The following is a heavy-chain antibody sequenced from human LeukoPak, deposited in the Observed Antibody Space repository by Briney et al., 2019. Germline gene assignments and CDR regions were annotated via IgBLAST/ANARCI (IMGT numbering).Heavy chain of an antibody. CDR3: ARLGDYDILTGHYNVINRIDY. J-gene: IGHJ4*02. Sequence: SETLSLTCTVSGGSISSSSYYWGWIRQPPGKGLEWIGSIYYSGSTYYNPSLKSRVTISVDTSKNQFSLKLSSVTAADTAVYYCARLGDYDILTGHYNVINRIDYWGQGTLVTVSS. D-gene: IGHD3-9*01. V-gene: IGHV4-39*01. CDR1: GGSISSSSYY. CDR2: IYYSGST.